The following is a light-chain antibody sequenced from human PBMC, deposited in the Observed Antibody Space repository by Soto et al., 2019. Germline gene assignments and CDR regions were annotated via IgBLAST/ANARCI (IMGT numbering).Light chain of an antibody. CDR3: CSYASGSTLV. Sequence: QSALTQPPSVSGSPGQSVTISCTGTSSDVGSYNRVSWYQQPPGSAPKFMIYEVSNRPSGVPDRFSGSKSGNTASLTISGLQAEDEADYYCCSYASGSTLVFGGGTQLTVL. CDR2: EVS. CDR1: SSDVGSYNR. V-gene: IGLV2-18*02. J-gene: IGLJ2*01.